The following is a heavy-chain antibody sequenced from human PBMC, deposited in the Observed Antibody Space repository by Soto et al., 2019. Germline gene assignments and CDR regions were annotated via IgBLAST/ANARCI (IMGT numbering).Heavy chain of an antibody. J-gene: IGHJ6*02. V-gene: IGHV3-48*04. CDR3: ARDLVVRGVVTRGYAMDV. CDR2: ISSGGNTM. CDR1: GFPFSAYA. Sequence: VQLVESGGGLVQPGGSLRLSCAASGFPFSAYAMNWVRQAPGKGLEWLSYISSGGNTMYYADSVKGRFTISRDNTKNSLYLQMNSLRAEDTAVYYCARDLVVRGVVTRGYAMDVWGQGTTVTVSS. D-gene: IGHD3-10*01.